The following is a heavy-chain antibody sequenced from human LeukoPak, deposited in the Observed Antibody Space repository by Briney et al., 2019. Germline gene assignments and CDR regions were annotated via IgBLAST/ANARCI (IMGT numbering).Heavy chain of an antibody. V-gene: IGHV3-9*01. Sequence: SLRLSCEGSGFSFGDYVRFWVGQRTGRGLEWVSSFNWSTDSVEYAGSVRGRFTVSRDNAKKPLFLQMNSLRADDTALYYCAKGRFYDSSGPGVNYYLDSWGQGTLVIVSS. CDR3: AKGRFYDSSGPGVNYYLDS. CDR1: GFSFGDYV. CDR2: FNWSTDSV. J-gene: IGHJ4*01. D-gene: IGHD3-22*01.